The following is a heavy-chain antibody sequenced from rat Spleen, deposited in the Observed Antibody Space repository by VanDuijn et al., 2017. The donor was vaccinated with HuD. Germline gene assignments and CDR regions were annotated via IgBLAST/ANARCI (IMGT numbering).Heavy chain of an antibody. J-gene: IGHJ2*01. CDR3: ARRHYGYTDYFDS. CDR2: ISYGDSSGHSST. V-gene: IGHV5-7*01. CDR1: GFTFSSFP. D-gene: IGHD1-9*01. Sequence: EVQLVESGGGLVQPGRSLKLSCAASGFTFSSFPMAWVRQAPKKGLEWVATISYGDSSGHSSTYYRDSVKGRFTISRDNTKSTLSLQMDSLRSEDTATYYCARRHYGYTDYFDSWGQGVMVTVSS.